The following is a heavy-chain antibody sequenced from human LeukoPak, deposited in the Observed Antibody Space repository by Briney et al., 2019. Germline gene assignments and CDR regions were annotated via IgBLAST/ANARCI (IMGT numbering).Heavy chain of an antibody. CDR3: AKVDSSGWYVSSPDY. V-gene: IGHV3-23*01. CDR1: GFTFSSYG. Sequence: GGSLRLSCAASGFTFSSYGMSWVRQAPGKGLEWVSAISGTGSSTYYADSVKGRFTISRDNSKNTLYPQMNSLRAEDTAVYYCAKVDSSGWYVSSPDYWGQGTLVTVSS. D-gene: IGHD6-19*01. CDR2: ISGTGSST. J-gene: IGHJ4*02.